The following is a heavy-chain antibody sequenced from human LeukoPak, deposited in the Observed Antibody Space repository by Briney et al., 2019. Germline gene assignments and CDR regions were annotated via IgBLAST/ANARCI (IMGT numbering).Heavy chain of an antibody. CDR3: AKQTGSGLFILP. D-gene: IGHD3/OR15-3a*01. CDR2: IYYTGNA. V-gene: IGHV4-39*01. CDR1: GVSISSNNSY. J-gene: IGHJ4*02. Sequence: SETLSLTCSVSGVSISSNNSYWGWNRQPPGKGLEWIGSIYYTGNAYYNASLKSRVTISIDTSKNQFSLKLTSVTAADTAVYYCAKQTGSGLFILPGGQGTLVTVSS.